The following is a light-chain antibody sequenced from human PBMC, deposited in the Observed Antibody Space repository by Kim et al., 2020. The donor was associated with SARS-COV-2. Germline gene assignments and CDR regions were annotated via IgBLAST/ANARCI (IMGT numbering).Light chain of an antibody. CDR2: GNS. CDR1: SSNIGAHYD. Sequence: VTISCTGSSSNIGAHYDVDWYQQLPGTAPKLLIYGNSNRPSGVPDRFSGSKSGTSASLAITGLQAEDEADYYCQSYDSSLSGLYVFGTGTKVTVL. CDR3: QSYDSSLSGLYV. J-gene: IGLJ1*01. V-gene: IGLV1-40*01.